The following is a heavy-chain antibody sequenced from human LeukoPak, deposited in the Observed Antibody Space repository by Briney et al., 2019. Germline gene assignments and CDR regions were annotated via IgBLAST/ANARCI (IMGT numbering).Heavy chain of an antibody. D-gene: IGHD3-22*01. CDR1: GGSFSGYY. CDR3: ARGKGPDSSGFDY. J-gene: IGHJ4*02. CDR2: INHSGST. V-gene: IGHV4-34*01. Sequence: SETLSLTCAVYGGSFSGYYWSWIRQPPGKGLEWIGAINHSGSTNYNPSLKSRVTISVDTSKNQFSLKLSSVTAADTAVYYCARGKGPDSSGFDYWGQGTLVTVSS.